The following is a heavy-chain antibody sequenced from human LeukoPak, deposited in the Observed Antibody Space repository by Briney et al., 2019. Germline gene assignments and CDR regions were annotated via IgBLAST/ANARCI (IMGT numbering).Heavy chain of an antibody. J-gene: IGHJ3*02. CDR2: ISSGSGTI. Sequence: GGSLRLSCVGFGFSFSSYSMNWVRQAPGKGLEWVSYISSGSGTIHYADSVRGRFTISRDNAKKSLYLQMNSLRAEDTAVYYCATLTTVVLDAFDIWGQGTMVTVSS. CDR3: ATLTTVVLDAFDI. D-gene: IGHD4-23*01. V-gene: IGHV3-48*01. CDR1: GFSFSSYS.